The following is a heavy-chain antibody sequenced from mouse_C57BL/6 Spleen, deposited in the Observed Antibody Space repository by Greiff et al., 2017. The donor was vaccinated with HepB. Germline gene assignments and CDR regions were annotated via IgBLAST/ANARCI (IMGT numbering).Heavy chain of an antibody. CDR3: TSYGYDGFAY. CDR1: GFTFSSYA. V-gene: IGHV5-9-1*02. Sequence: EVMLVESGEGLVKPGGSLKLSCAASGFTFSSYAMSWVRQTPEERLEWVAYISSGGDYIYYADTVKGRFTISRDNARNTLYLQMSSLKSEDTAMYYCTSYGYDGFAYWGQGTLVTVSA. CDR2: ISSGGDYI. D-gene: IGHD2-2*01. J-gene: IGHJ3*01.